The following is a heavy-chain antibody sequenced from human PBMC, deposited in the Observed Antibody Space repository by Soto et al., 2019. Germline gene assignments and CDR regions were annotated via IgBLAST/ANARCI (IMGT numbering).Heavy chain of an antibody. V-gene: IGHV1-69*13. D-gene: IGHD6-6*01. CDR2: IIPIFGTA. CDR1: GGTFSSYA. J-gene: IGHJ4*02. CDR3: ARVSLTIAARPLDY. Sequence: VASVKVSCKASGGTFSSYAISCVRQAPGQGLEWMGGIIPIFGTANYAQKFQGRVTITADESTSTAYMELSSLRSEDTAVYYCARVSLTIAARPLDYWGQGTLVTVSS.